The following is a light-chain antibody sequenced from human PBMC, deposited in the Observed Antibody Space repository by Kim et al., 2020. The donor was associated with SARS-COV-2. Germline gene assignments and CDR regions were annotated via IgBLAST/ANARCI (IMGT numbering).Light chain of an antibody. V-gene: IGKV1-17*01. Sequence: DIQMTQSPSSLSASVGDRVTITCRASQDIRNDLGWYQQNPGRAPKRLIYGASSLQSGVPSRFSGSGSGTEFTLTISSLQPEDFATYFCLQHNTYPITFVQGTRLEI. CDR3: LQHNTYPIT. J-gene: IGKJ5*01. CDR1: QDIRND. CDR2: GAS.